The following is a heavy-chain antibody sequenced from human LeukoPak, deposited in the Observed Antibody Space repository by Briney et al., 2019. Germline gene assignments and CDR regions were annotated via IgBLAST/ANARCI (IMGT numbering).Heavy chain of an antibody. Sequence: SETLSLTCTVSGGSISSYYWSWIRQPPGKGLEWIGYIYYSGSTNYNPSLKSRVTISVDTSKNQFSLKLSSVTAADTAVYYCARALSSSWRRFDYWGQGTLVTVSS. CDR2: IYYSGST. D-gene: IGHD6-13*01. J-gene: IGHJ4*02. CDR1: GGSISSYY. CDR3: ARALSSSWRRFDY. V-gene: IGHV4-59*12.